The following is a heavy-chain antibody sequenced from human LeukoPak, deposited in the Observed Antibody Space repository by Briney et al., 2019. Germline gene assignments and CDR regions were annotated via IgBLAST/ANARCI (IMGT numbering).Heavy chain of an antibody. Sequence: GGSLRLSCAASGFIFSSYEMNWVRQAPGKGLEWVANIKQDGSEKYYVDSVKGRFTISRDNAKNSLYLQMNSLRAEDTAVYYCARGRELLWFGELSDKTGGGQGTLVTVSS. CDR2: IKQDGSEK. V-gene: IGHV3-7*01. CDR3: ARGRELLWFGELSDKTG. CDR1: GFIFSSYE. J-gene: IGHJ4*02. D-gene: IGHD3-10*01.